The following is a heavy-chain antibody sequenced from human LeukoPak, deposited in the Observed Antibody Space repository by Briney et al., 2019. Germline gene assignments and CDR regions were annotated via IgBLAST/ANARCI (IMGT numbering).Heavy chain of an antibody. CDR1: GFTFSSYA. J-gene: IGHJ4*02. Sequence: PGGSLRLSCAASGFTFSSYAMSWVRQAPGKGLEWVSAISGSGGSTYYADSVKGRFTISRDKAKNTVYLQMNSLRAEDTAVYYCARGSSTTWSDYWGQGTLVTVSS. D-gene: IGHD2-2*01. CDR2: ISGSGGST. CDR3: ARGSSTTWSDY. V-gene: IGHV3-23*01.